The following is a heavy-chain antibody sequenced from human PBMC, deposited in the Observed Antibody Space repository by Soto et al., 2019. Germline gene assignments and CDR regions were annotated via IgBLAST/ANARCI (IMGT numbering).Heavy chain of an antibody. Sequence: ASVKVSCKASGCTFTSYGISWVRQAPGQGLEWMGWISAYNGNTNYAEKLQGRVTMTTDTSTSTAYMELRSLRSGDTAVDNCAREAAVKVGATPSLVGYYGMDVWGQGTTVTVSS. CDR2: ISAYNGNT. V-gene: IGHV1-18*01. CDR3: AREAAVKVGATPSLVGYYGMDV. D-gene: IGHD1-26*01. J-gene: IGHJ6*02. CDR1: GCTFTSYG.